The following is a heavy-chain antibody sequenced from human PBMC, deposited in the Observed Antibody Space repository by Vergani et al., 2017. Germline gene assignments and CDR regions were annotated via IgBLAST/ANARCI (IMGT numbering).Heavy chain of an antibody. J-gene: IGHJ3*01. CDR1: GGSISSDNYY. CDR2: IYSSGAT. V-gene: IGHV4-61*02. CDR3: ARDGGEYDKDALDV. Sequence: QVKLQESGPGLVKPSQTLSLTCTVSGGSISSDNYYWSWIRQPAGKGLEWIGRIYSSGATNYNPSLRSRAIMSVDASKKQFSLKLTSVTAADTAVYYCARDGGEYDKDALDVWGQGTKVTVTS. D-gene: IGHD2-21*01.